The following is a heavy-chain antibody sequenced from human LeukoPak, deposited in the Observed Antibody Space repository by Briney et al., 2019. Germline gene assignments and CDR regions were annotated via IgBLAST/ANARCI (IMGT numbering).Heavy chain of an antibody. Sequence: SETLSLTCTVSGDSIYSSHYYCRWLRQTRGGGLELIGTSCYSGTTYYNPSLESRATISEDTSKNQFSLTLRSVTAADTAVYYCARQISDYYYYYIDVWGKGTTVTVSS. CDR2: SCYSGTT. CDR1: GDSIYSSHYY. V-gene: IGHV4-39*01. J-gene: IGHJ6*03. CDR3: ARQISDYYYYYIDV. D-gene: IGHD3-10*01.